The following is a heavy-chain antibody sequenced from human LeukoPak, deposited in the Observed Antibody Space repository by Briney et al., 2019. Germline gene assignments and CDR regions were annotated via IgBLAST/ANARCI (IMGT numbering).Heavy chain of an antibody. CDR2: IYYSGST. CDR1: GGSISSSSYY. CDR3: ATGETNVLRYFDWEN. V-gene: IGHV4-39*07. D-gene: IGHD3-9*01. J-gene: IGHJ4*02. Sequence: SETLSLTCTVSGGSISSSSYYWGWIRQPPGKGLEWIGSIYYSGSTYYNPSLKSRVTISVDTSKNQFSLKLSSVTAADTAAYYCATGETNVLRYFDWENWGQGTLVTVSS.